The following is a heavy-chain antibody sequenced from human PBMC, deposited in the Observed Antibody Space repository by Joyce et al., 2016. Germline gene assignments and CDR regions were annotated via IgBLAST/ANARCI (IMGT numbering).Heavy chain of an antibody. CDR1: GFSFSTYD. V-gene: IGHV3-21*01. J-gene: IGHJ6*03. CDR3: ARLGPYYYMDV. CDR2: ISRRSSYI. Sequence: EEQLVESGGGLAKPGGSLRLSCAASGFSFSTYDMNWVRQAQGKGLEWVSDISRRSSYINQPDSLKGRFTVSRDNAKNSLYLQMNSLRADDTAVYYCARLGPYYYMDVWGKGTAVTVS. D-gene: IGHD3-16*01.